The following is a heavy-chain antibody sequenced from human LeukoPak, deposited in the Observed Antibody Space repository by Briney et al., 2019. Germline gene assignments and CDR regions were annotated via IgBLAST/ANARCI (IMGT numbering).Heavy chain of an antibody. CDR2: IKQDGSAK. CDR1: GFTFSSFW. J-gene: IGHJ2*01. V-gene: IGHV3-7*01. CDR3: ARDSNAGPWYSDV. D-gene: IGHD2-8*01. Sequence: PGGSLGLSCAASGFTFSSFWMSWVRQAPGQGLEWVANIKQDGSAKNYGDSVKGRFTISRDNAKNSLYLQMNSLRVEDTAVYYCARDSNAGPWYSDVWGRGTLVSVSS.